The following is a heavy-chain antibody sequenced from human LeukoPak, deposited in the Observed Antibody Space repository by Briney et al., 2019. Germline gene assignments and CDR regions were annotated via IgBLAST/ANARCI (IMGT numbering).Heavy chain of an antibody. CDR1: GFTFSSYA. V-gene: IGHV3-23*01. CDR3: AKPDYDTLTGSTFDY. D-gene: IGHD3-9*01. Sequence: GGSLRLSCAASGFTFSSYAMSWVRQAPGKGLEWVSAISGSGGSTYYADSVKGRFTISRDNSKNTLYLQMNSLRAEDTAVYYCAKPDYDTLTGSTFDYWGQGALVTVSS. CDR2: ISGSGGST. J-gene: IGHJ4*02.